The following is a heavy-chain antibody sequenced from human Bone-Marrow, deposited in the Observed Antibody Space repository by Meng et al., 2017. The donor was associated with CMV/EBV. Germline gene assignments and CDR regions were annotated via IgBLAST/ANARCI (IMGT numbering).Heavy chain of an antibody. Sequence: GGSLRLSCAGSGFTFNSFEMNWVRQAPGQGLEWVSSISATSSSIYYADSVKGRFTISRDNAKNTLFLQMNGLRVEDTAMYYCAKAAVFEKIVVVPTAIDSWGRGTLVTVSS. J-gene: IGHJ5*01. CDR3: AKAAVFEKIVVVPTAIDS. CDR1: GFTFNSFE. V-gene: IGHV3-21*04. CDR2: ISATSSSI. D-gene: IGHD2-2*01.